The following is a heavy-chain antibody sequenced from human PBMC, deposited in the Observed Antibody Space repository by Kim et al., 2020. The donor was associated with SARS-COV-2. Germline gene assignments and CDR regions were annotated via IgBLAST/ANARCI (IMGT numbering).Heavy chain of an antibody. J-gene: IGHJ6*03. CDR2: IDWDDDK. Sequence: SGPTLVNPTQTLTLTCTFSGFSLFPSGMCVNWIRQPPGKALEWLARIDWDDDKYYNTSLKTKLTISKDTSKNQVVLTMTNMDPVDTATYYFARLRGIGTTRSQSYQYYIDVWGKGTTITISS. CDR1: GFSLFPSGMC. CDR3: ARLRGIGTTRSQSYQYYIDV. D-gene: IGHD1-7*01. V-gene: IGHV2-70*11.